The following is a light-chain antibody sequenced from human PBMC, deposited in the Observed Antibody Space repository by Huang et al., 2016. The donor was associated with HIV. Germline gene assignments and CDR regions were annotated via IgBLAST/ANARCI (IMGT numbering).Light chain of an antibody. Sequence: LLTQSPVTLSVSPGENVTLSCRASQSIANNLAWYQQITGQAPSLLVYGASTRIIDIPGRFNGSASGTQFTLTITSLQPDDFTVYYCQQYNVWPYTFGQGTKLEIK. V-gene: IGKV3-15*01. CDR2: GAS. J-gene: IGKJ2*01. CDR3: QQYNVWPYT. CDR1: QSIANN.